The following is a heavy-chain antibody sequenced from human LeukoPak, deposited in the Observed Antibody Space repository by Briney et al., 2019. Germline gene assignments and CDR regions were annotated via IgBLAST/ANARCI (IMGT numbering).Heavy chain of an antibody. V-gene: IGHV3-30*18. CDR2: ISYDGINK. D-gene: IGHD2-15*01. Sequence: GGSLRLSGAASGFTFSNYDMHWVRQAPGKGLEWVAVISYDGINKYYGDSVKGQFTISRDNSKNTLYLQMNSLRPEDTAVYYCAKSEEDAWSDAFDIWGQGTMVIVSS. CDR1: GFTFSNYD. J-gene: IGHJ3*02. CDR3: AKSEEDAWSDAFDI.